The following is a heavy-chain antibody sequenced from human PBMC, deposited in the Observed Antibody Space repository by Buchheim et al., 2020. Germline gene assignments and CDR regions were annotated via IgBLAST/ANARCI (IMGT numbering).Heavy chain of an antibody. V-gene: IGHV4-34*01. CDR2: INHSGST. D-gene: IGHD1-26*01. Sequence: QVQLQQWGAGLLKPSETLSLTCAVYGGSFSGYYWSWIRQTPGKGLEWIGEINHSGSTNYNPSLKSRVTISVDTSKNQFSLKLSSVTAADTAVYYCARGEVGATRGDYWGQGTL. CDR1: GGSFSGYY. J-gene: IGHJ4*02. CDR3: ARGEVGATRGDY.